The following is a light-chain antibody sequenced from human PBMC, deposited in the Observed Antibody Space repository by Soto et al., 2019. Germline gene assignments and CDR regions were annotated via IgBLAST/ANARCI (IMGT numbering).Light chain of an antibody. V-gene: IGKV3-20*01. CDR3: QQYGTSPPLT. J-gene: IGKJ4*01. Sequence: EVVLTQSPGTLSLSPGDRATLSCRASQTVASNFLAWYQHKPGQSPRLLIYGASTRATDIPDRFSCSGSGPDFTLTISRLEPEDSAVYYCQQYGTSPPLTFGGGTKVEIK. CDR2: GAS. CDR1: QTVASNF.